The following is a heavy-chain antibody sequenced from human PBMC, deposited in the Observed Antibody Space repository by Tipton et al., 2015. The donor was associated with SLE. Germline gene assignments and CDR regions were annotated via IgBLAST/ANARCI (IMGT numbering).Heavy chain of an antibody. Sequence: LRLSCTVSGGSISGYFWSWIRQPPGKGLEWIGNIYYSGSTNYSPSLKSRVTISVGTSKSQLSLKLTSVTAADTAVYYCARDEVADWYFDLWGRGTLVTVSS. V-gene: IGHV4-59*01. J-gene: IGHJ2*01. CDR1: GGSISGYF. CDR3: ARDEVADWYFDL. D-gene: IGHD2-15*01. CDR2: IYYSGST.